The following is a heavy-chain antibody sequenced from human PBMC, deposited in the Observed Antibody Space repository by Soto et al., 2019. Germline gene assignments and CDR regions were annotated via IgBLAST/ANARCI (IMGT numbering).Heavy chain of an antibody. CDR2: IKPNRGAT. D-gene: IGHD3-10*01. CDR3: ARRDSYESGSYSLDY. Sequence: ASVKVSCKASGYTFSDYYIDWVRQAPGQGLEWMGWIKPNRGATNLAQKFQGRVVLTRDTSIYTGYMELSRLRPGDTAVYYCARRDSYESGSYSLDYWGQGTPVTVSS. CDR1: GYTFSDYY. V-gene: IGHV1-2*02. J-gene: IGHJ4*02.